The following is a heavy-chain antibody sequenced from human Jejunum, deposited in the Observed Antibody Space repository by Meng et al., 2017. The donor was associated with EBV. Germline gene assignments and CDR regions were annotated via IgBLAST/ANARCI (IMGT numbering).Heavy chain of an antibody. D-gene: IGHD3-16*02. J-gene: IGHJ4*02. CDR3: VRDSSFNVH. CDR2: ISSGSSFI. V-gene: IGHV3-21*02. CDR1: GFTFISYS. Sequence: EVPLVESGGGLVKPGGSLRLSGAASGFTFISYSMNWVRQAPGKGLEWVSYISSGSSFIYYADSVKGRFTISRDDAKNSLFLQLNSLRAEDTVVYYCVRDSSFNVHWGQGTLVTVSS.